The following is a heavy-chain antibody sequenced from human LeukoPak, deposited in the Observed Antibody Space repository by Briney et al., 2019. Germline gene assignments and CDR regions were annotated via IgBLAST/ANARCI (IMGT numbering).Heavy chain of an antibody. Sequence: SQTLSLTCAISGDSVSSNSGAWNWIRQSPSRGLEWLGRTYYRSKWYNGYAVSVKSRITINPDTSKNQFSLHLNSVTPEDTAVYYCVGGPGSLLHWGQGILVTVSP. J-gene: IGHJ4*02. V-gene: IGHV6-1*01. CDR1: GDSVSSNSGA. CDR3: VGGPGSLLH. CDR2: TYYRSKWYN.